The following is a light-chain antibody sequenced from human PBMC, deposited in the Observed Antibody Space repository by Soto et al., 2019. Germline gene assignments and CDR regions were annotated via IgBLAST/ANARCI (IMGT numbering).Light chain of an antibody. V-gene: IGLV3-21*04. CDR2: YDS. CDR1: NIGSKS. J-gene: IGLJ2*01. Sequence: SYELTQPPSVSVAPGQTARITCGGNNIGSKSVHWYQQKPGQAPVLVIYYDSDRPSGIPERFSGSNSGNTATLTISRFEAGDEADYYCQVWDSREVFGGGTKLTVL. CDR3: QVWDSREV.